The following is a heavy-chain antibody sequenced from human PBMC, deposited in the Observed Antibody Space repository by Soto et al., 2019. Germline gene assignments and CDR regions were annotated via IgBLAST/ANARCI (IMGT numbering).Heavy chain of an antibody. V-gene: IGHV3-73*01. CDR2: SRSKANSYAT. D-gene: IGHD6-19*01. Sequence: EVQLVESGGGLVQPGGSLKLSCAASGFTFSGSAMHWVRQASGKGLEGVGRSRSKANSYATAYAASVKGRFTISRDDSKNTAYLQMNSLKTEDTAVYYCTRHAIAVAGSHNWFDPWGQGTLVTVSS. CDR3: TRHAIAVAGSHNWFDP. J-gene: IGHJ5*02. CDR1: GFTFSGSA.